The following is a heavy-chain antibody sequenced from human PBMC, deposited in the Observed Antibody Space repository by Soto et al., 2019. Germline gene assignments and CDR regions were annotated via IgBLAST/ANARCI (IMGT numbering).Heavy chain of an antibody. CDR3: ARVEDSSNYDVLDM. Sequence: EVQLVESGGGSVQPGESLRLSCEASGFRLSAYWVDWVRQAPGKGLEGVGNISPDGNQRYYVVSMKGRFTISRDNAKKSVYLQMDSLGVEVTDVYYCARVEDSSNYDVLDMGGRGTGVTVSA. V-gene: IGHV3-7*01. D-gene: IGHD4-4*01. CDR1: GFRLSAYW. J-gene: IGHJ3*02. CDR2: ISPDGNQR.